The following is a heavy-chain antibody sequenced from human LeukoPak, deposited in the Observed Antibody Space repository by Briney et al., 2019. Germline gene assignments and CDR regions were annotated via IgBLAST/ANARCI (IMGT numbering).Heavy chain of an antibody. D-gene: IGHD6-19*01. Sequence: ASETLSLTCAVSGGSISSSNWWSWVRQPPGKGLEWIGEIYHSGSTNYNPSLKSRVTISVDKSRNQFSLKLSSVTAADTAVYYCARSSGWTSYYYYYYYMDVWGKGTTVTVSS. CDR3: ARSSGWTSYYYYYYYMDV. J-gene: IGHJ6*03. CDR1: GGSISSSNW. CDR2: IYHSGST. V-gene: IGHV4-4*02.